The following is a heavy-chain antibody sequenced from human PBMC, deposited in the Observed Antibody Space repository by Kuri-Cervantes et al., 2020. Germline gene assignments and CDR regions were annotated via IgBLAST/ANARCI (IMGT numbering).Heavy chain of an antibody. CDR3: TRETSGPGY. Sequence: GGSLRLSCAASGFTFSSYDMHWVRQAPGKGLEWVAVISYDGSNKYYADSVKGRFTISRDNSKNTLYLQMNSLRAEDTAVYYCTRETSGPGYWGQGTLVTVSS. V-gene: IGHV3-30*03. CDR1: GFTFSSYD. J-gene: IGHJ4*02. CDR2: ISYDGSNK. D-gene: IGHD5-12*01.